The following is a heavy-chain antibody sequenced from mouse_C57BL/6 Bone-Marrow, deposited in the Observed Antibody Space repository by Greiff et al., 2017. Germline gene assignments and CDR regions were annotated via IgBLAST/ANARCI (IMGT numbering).Heavy chain of an antibody. V-gene: IGHV8-12*01. CDR2: IYWDDDK. CDR3: ARREGYYFDY. CDR1: GFSLSTSGMG. Sequence: QVQLKESGPGILQSSQTLSLTCSLSGFSLSTSGMGVSWIRQPSGKGLEWLAHIYWDDDKRYNPSLKSRLTISKDTSRNQVFLKITSVDTADTATYYCARREGYYFDYWGQGTTLTVSS. J-gene: IGHJ2*01.